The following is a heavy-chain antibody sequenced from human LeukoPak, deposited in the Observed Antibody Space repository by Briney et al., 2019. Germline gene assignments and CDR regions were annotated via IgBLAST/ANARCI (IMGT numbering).Heavy chain of an antibody. Sequence: GGSLRLSCAASGFTFSSYGMHWVRQAPGKGLEWVAFIRYDGSNKYYADSVKGRFTISRDNSKNTLYLQMNSLRAEDTAVYYCAKDSGDLPRVNGYPDYWGQGTLVTVSS. V-gene: IGHV3-30*02. D-gene: IGHD3-10*01. CDR2: IRYDGSNK. CDR1: GFTFSSYG. J-gene: IGHJ4*02. CDR3: AKDSGDLPRVNGYPDY.